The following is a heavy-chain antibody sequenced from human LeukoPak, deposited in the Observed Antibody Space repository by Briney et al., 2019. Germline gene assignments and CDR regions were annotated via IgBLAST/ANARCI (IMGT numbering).Heavy chain of an antibody. CDR3: ARETSSGWYFVF. J-gene: IGHJ4*02. CDR2: IKQDGSEK. D-gene: IGHD6-19*01. Sequence: GGSLRLSCAASGFTFTTYWMGWVRQAPGKGLEWVANIKQDGSEKYYVDSVKGRFTISRDNAKNSLYLQMNSLRAEDTAVYYCARETSSGWYFVFGGQGTLVTVSS. V-gene: IGHV3-7*01. CDR1: GFTFTTYW.